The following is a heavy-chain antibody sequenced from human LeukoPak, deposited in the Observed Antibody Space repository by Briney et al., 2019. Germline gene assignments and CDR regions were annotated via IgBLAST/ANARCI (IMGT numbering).Heavy chain of an antibody. J-gene: IGHJ4*02. CDR3: ITGDYDFWSGFYSPNHYFDY. CDR1: GFTFTSAW. D-gene: IGHD3-3*01. Sequence: GGSLRLSCAASGFTFTSAWMSWVRQAPGKGLEWVGRIKGKTAAGAPDYVASVKGRFTISRDDSKNALFLQMNSLKTEDTAVYYCITGDYDFWSGFYSPNHYFDYWGQGTLVTVSS. V-gene: IGHV3-15*01. CDR2: IKGKTAAGAP.